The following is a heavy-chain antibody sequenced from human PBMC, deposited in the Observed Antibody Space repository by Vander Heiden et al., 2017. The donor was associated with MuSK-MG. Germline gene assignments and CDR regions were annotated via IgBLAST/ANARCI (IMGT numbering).Heavy chain of an antibody. V-gene: IGHV3-11*01. Sequence: QVQLVESGGGLVKPGGSLRLSCAASGFTFSDYYMSWIRQGQGKGREWVSYISSSGSTIYYADAVKCRCTISRDNAKNSLYLQMNSLRDEDPAVYDWARDRGQWLEATGALEIWGQGTMGNVA. J-gene: IGHJ3*02. CDR1: GFTFSDYY. CDR3: ARDRGQWLEATGALEI. D-gene: IGHD6-19*01. CDR2: ISSSGSTI.